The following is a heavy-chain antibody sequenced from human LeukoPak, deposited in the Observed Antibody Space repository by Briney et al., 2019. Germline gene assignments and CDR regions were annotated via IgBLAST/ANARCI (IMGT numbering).Heavy chain of an antibody. Sequence: SETLSLTCTVSGGSISSYYWSSIRQPPGKGLEWIGYIYYSGSTNYNPSLKSRVTISVDTSKNQFSLKLSSVTAADTAVYYCARAGYCGGDCDPFDYWGQGTLVTVSS. CDR3: ARAGYCGGDCDPFDY. CDR2: IYYSGST. J-gene: IGHJ4*02. CDR1: GGSISSYY. D-gene: IGHD2-21*01. V-gene: IGHV4-59*01.